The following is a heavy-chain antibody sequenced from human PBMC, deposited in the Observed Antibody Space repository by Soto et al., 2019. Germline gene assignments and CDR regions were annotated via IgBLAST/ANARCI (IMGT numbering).Heavy chain of an antibody. CDR3: ARANRFCSRTACYGLDY. V-gene: IGHV4-59*01. CDR2: ISYSGNT. J-gene: IGHJ4*02. D-gene: IGHD2-2*01. CDR1: GGSITSYY. Sequence: QVQLQESGPGLVKPSGTLSLTCTVFGGSITSYYWSWIRQPPGKGLEWIGYISYSGNTNYNPPLRSRVAISVXXSXNXXSLKLSSVTAADTAVYYCARANRFCSRTACYGLDYWGQGALVTVSS.